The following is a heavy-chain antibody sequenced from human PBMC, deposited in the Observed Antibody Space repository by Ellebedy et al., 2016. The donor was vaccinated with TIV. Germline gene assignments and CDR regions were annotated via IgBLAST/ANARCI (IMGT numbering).Heavy chain of an antibody. CDR1: GLTFSTYG. V-gene: IGHV3-30-3*01. CDR2: SSYGGSNK. J-gene: IGHJ4*02. Sequence: GESLKISCVVSGLTFSTYGMHWVRQTPGKGREWVAVSSYGGSNKYYGASVKGRFTISIDNSKNTMYLQMNSLRDEDTDVYYWATGLDDNVWGRYRYRSGENYWGQGTLVTVSS. CDR3: ATGLDDNVWGRYRYRSGENY. D-gene: IGHD3-16*02.